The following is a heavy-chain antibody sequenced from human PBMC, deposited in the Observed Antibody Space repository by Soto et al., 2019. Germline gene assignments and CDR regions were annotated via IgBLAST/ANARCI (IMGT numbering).Heavy chain of an antibody. V-gene: IGHV1-18*01. CDR3: ARDGGRTKYYYYGMDV. Sequence: ASVKVSCKASGYTFTAYGISWVRQAPGQGLEWMGGVSDDNGNTNYAQKLQGRVTMTTDTSTSTAYMELRSLRSDDTAVYYCARDGGRTKYYYYGMDVWGQGTTVTVS. D-gene: IGHD3-16*01. CDR1: GYTFTAYG. CDR2: VSDDNGNT. J-gene: IGHJ6*02.